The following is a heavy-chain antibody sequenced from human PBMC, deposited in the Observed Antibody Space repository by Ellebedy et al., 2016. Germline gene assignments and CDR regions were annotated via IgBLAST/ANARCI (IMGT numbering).Heavy chain of an antibody. D-gene: IGHD1-14*01. CDR2: INPNGDGT. CDR1: GYTLNGYF. J-gene: IGHJ3*02. Sequence: ASVKVSXXPSGYTLNGYFIHWVRQAPGQGLECMGWINPNGDGTYYAQKFRGRVTMTRDRSIDTAYMELSSLRSDDTAIYYCARDDPGPQAFDIWGQGTMVTVSS. CDR3: ARDDPGPQAFDI. V-gene: IGHV1-2*02.